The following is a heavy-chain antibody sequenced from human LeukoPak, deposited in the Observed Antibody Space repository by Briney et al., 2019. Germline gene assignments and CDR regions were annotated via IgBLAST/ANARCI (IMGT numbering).Heavy chain of an antibody. J-gene: IGHJ3*02. V-gene: IGHV4-59*12. CDR2: IYHSGSS. Sequence: SETLSLTCTVSGGSISSYYWSWIRQPPGKGLEWIGYIYHSGSSYYNPSLKSRVTISVDRSKNQFSLKLSSVTAADTAVYYCATSSSWNFGGAFDIWGQGTMVTVSS. CDR1: GGSISSYY. CDR3: ATSSSWNFGGAFDI. D-gene: IGHD6-13*01.